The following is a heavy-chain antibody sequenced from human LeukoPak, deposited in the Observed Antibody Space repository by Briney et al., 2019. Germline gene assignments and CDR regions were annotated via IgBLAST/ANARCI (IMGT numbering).Heavy chain of an antibody. CDR1: GGSITTTSFF. CDR2: IFYTGAA. CDR3: ARIGVAGTYYFDY. J-gene: IGHJ4*02. D-gene: IGHD6-19*01. V-gene: IGHV4-39*01. Sequence: SETLSLTCTVSGGSITTTSFFWGWVRQPPGKGLNWIGNIFYTGAAYYNPSLKSRVTMSVDTSKNQFSLKLTSVTAADTAVYYCARIGVAGTYYFDYWGQGTLVTVSS.